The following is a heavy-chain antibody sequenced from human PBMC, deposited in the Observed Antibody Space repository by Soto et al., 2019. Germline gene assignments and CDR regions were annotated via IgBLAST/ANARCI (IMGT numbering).Heavy chain of an antibody. Sequence: SETLSLTCSVSGGSITTSAHYWAWVRQPPGRGLEWIATIYYTEDTYYNPSLKSRAAISVDTSKSQFSLRLNSVTAADTAVYYCAKLFYYHGSGFYYGDKSFYFDYWAQGTLVTVSS. V-gene: IGHV4-39*01. CDR1: GGSITTSAHY. CDR2: IYYTEDT. J-gene: IGHJ4*02. CDR3: AKLFYYHGSGFYYGDKSFYFDY. D-gene: IGHD3-22*01.